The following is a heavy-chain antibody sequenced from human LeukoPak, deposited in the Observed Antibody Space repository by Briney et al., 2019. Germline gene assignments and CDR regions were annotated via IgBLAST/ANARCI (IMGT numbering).Heavy chain of an antibody. V-gene: IGHV3-21*01. Sequence: PGGSLTLSCAAYGFTFSSYSMICVRHAPGKGLEWVSSISSSSSYIYYADSVKSRFTISRDNAKNSLYLQMNSLRAEDTAVYYCARDFPGFDPWGQGTLVTVSS. CDR2: ISSSSSYI. CDR3: ARDFPGFDP. J-gene: IGHJ5*02. CDR1: GFTFSSYS.